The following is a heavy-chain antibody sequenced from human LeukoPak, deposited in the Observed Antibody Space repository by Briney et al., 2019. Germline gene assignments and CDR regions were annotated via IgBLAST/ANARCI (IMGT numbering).Heavy chain of an antibody. CDR1: GYTWTNYG. V-gene: IGHV1-18*01. Sequence: GASVKVSCKASGYTWTNYGISWVRQAPGQGLEWMGRISGDNGNTNYAQKLQGRVTMTTDTSTSTAYMELRSLRSDDTAVYYCAKDKDSSSWYYFDYWGQGTLVTVSS. D-gene: IGHD6-13*01. CDR3: AKDKDSSSWYYFDY. CDR2: ISGDNGNT. J-gene: IGHJ4*02.